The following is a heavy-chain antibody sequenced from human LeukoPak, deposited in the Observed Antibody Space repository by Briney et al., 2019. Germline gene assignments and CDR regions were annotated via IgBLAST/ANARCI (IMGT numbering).Heavy chain of an antibody. CDR3: ARLQYSDILTGASWFDP. V-gene: IGHV4-31*03. D-gene: IGHD3-9*01. CDR1: GGSIIDGDSY. CDR2: IYYSGST. J-gene: IGHJ5*02. Sequence: SQTLSLTCTVSGGSIIDGDSYWSWIRQHPGKGLEWIGHIYYSGSTFYNASLKSRLTISVDTSKSQFSLRLRSVTAADTAVYYCARLQYSDILTGASWFDPWGQGILVTVSS.